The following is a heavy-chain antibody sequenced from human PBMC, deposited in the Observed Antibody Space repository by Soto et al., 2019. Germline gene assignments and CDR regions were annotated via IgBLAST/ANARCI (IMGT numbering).Heavy chain of an antibody. D-gene: IGHD3-16*02. CDR1: GGTFSSYA. CDR2: IIPIFGTA. V-gene: IGHV1-69*12. J-gene: IGHJ4*02. Sequence: QVQLVQSGAEVKKPGSSVKVSCKASGGTFSSYAISWVRQAPGQGLEWMGGIIPIFGTASYAQKFQGRVTITADEYTGTDYMELSGLRSEDTAVYYCARAQRGLRFGELSSCGGFDYWGQGTLVTVSS. CDR3: ARAQRGLRFGELSSCGGFDY.